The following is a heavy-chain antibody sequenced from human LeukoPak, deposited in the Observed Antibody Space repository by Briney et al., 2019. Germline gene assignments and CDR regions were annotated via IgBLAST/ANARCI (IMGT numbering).Heavy chain of an antibody. CDR1: GASISGSNYY. CDR2: IYYSGST. J-gene: IGHJ5*02. Sequence: SETLSLTCAVSGASISGSNYYWGWIRQPPGKGLEWIGSIYYSGSTYYNPSLKSRVTISVDKSKNQFSLELSSVTAADTAVYYCARTWDNWNVVGIDPWGQGTLVTVSS. V-gene: IGHV4-39*07. CDR3: ARTWDNWNVVGIDP. D-gene: IGHD1-20*01.